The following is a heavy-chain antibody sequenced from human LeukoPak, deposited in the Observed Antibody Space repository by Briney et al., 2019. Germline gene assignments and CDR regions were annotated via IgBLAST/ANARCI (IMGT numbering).Heavy chain of an antibody. CDR3: ARDLSSGRIDY. J-gene: IGHJ4*02. Sequence: GGSLRLSCAASGFTFSSYGMHWVRQAPGKGLEWVAVIWYDGSNKYYADSVKGRFTISRDNSKNTLYLQMNSLRAEDTAVYYCARDLSSGRIDYWGQGTLVTVSS. CDR1: GFTFSSYG. CDR2: IWYDGSNK. V-gene: IGHV3-33*01. D-gene: IGHD6-19*01.